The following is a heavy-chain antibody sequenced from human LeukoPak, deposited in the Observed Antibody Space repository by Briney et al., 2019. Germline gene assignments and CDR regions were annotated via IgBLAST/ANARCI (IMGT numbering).Heavy chain of an antibody. CDR1: GYSFTKYG. V-gene: IGHV1-18*01. CDR2: IGPNNGHT. D-gene: IGHD3-10*01. Sequence: ASVKVSCKASGYSFTKYGINWVRHVPGQGLEWMGWIGPNNGHTNYAQNFQGRVTVTTDTSTSTAYMELRSLTSDDTAVYYCARDYRYYYGSGKYFPFDYWGQGTLVTVSS. CDR3: ARDYRYYYGSGKYFPFDY. J-gene: IGHJ4*02.